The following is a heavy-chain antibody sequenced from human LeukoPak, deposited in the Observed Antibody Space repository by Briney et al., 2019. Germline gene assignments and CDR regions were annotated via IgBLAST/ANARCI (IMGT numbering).Heavy chain of an antibody. CDR3: ARDGDRDSTYWYYY. Sequence: PGRSLRLSCAASGFSTYAMHWVRQAPGKGLEWVAVILYDGSNKYYADSVKGRFTISRDNSKNTLYLQMNSLRAEDTAVYYCARDGDRDSTYWYYYWGQGTLVTVSS. D-gene: IGHD6-13*01. CDR2: ILYDGSNK. V-gene: IGHV3-30*03. CDR1: GFSTYA. J-gene: IGHJ4*02.